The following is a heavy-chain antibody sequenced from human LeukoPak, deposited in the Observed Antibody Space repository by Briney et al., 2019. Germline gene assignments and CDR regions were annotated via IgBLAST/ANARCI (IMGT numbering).Heavy chain of an antibody. Sequence: GGSLRLSCAASGFTFSSYSMNWVRQAPGKGLEWVSYISSSSSTIYYADSVKGRFTISRDNAKNSLYLQMNSLRAEDTAVYYCASGGPIVVVVAARIWFDPWGQGTLVTVSS. CDR2: ISSSSSTI. CDR1: GFTFSSYS. V-gene: IGHV3-48*01. J-gene: IGHJ5*02. D-gene: IGHD2-15*01. CDR3: ASGGPIVVVVAARIWFDP.